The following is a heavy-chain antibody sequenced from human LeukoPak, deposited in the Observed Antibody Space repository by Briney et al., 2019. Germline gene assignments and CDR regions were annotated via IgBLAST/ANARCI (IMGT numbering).Heavy chain of an antibody. CDR3: ASFGPNYDILTGDY. V-gene: IGHV3-20*04. Sequence: RPGGSLRLSCAASGFTFDDYGMSWVRQAPGKGLEWVSGINWNGGSTGYADSVKGRFTISRDNAKNSLYLQMNGLRAEDTALYYCASFGPNYDILTGDYWGQGTLVTVSS. CDR1: GFTFDDYG. D-gene: IGHD3-9*01. CDR2: INWNGGST. J-gene: IGHJ4*02.